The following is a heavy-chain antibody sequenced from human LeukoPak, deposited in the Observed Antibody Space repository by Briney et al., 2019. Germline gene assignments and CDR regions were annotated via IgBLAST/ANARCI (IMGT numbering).Heavy chain of an antibody. D-gene: IGHD3-22*01. CDR3: ARSSVAGVGYFDY. CDR2: IIPILGIA. Sequence: ASVKVSCKASGGTFSSYAISWVRQAPGQGLEWMGRIIPILGIANYAQKFQGRVTITADKSTSTAYMELSSLRSEDTAVYYCARSSVAGVGYFDYWGQGTLVAVSS. V-gene: IGHV1-69*04. J-gene: IGHJ4*02. CDR1: GGTFSSYA.